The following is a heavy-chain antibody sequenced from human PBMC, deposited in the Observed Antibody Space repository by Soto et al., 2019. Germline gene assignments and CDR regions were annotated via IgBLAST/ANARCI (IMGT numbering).Heavy chain of an antibody. CDR2: TRNKANSYSP. D-gene: IGHD1-26*01. CDR3: ARDTGGSYDY. V-gene: IGHV3-72*01. Sequence: EVQLVESGGGLVQPGGSLRLSCAASGFTFSDYYMDWVRQVPGKGLEWVGRTRNKANSYSPEYAPSVKGRFTISRHDFEDSMYLQMNSLKTEDTAVYYCARDTGGSYDYWGQGALVTVSS. J-gene: IGHJ4*02. CDR1: GFTFSDYY.